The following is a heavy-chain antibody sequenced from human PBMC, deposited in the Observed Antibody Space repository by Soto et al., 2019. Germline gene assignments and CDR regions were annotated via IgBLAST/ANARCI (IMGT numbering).Heavy chain of an antibody. Sequence: QVPLVQSGAEVKKPGSSVKVSCKASGGTFSSYAISWVRQAPGQGLEWMGGIIPIFGTANYAQKFQGRVTITADESTSTAYMELSSLRSEDTAVYYCAHGAAGYSSSWYPYYFDYWGQGTLVTVSS. D-gene: IGHD6-13*01. CDR2: IIPIFGTA. CDR3: AHGAAGYSSSWYPYYFDY. J-gene: IGHJ4*02. V-gene: IGHV1-69*01. CDR1: GGTFSSYA.